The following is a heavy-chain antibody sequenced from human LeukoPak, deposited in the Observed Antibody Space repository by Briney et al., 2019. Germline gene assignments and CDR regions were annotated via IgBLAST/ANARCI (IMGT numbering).Heavy chain of an antibody. CDR2: IKHSGST. Sequence: SETLSLTCAVYGGSFSGYYWSWIRQPPGKGLEWIGEIKHSGSTNYNPSLKSRVTISVDTSKNQFSLKLSSVTAADTAVYYCARVATATFDYWGQGTLVTVSS. CDR3: ARVATATFDY. CDR1: GGSFSGYY. J-gene: IGHJ4*02. D-gene: IGHD5-24*01. V-gene: IGHV4-34*01.